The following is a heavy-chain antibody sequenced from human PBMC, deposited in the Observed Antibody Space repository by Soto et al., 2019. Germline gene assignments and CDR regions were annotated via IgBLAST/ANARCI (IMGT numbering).Heavy chain of an antibody. V-gene: IGHV3-30-3*01. CDR1: GFTFSSYA. D-gene: IGHD1-26*01. J-gene: IGHJ4*02. Sequence: QVQLVESGGGVVQPGRSLRLSCAASGFTFSSYAMHWVRQAPGKGLEWVAVISYDGSNKYYADSVKGRFTISRDNSKNTLYLQMNSLRAEDTAVYYCAREEWELLRRYFDYWGQGTLVTVSS. CDR3: AREEWELLRRYFDY. CDR2: ISYDGSNK.